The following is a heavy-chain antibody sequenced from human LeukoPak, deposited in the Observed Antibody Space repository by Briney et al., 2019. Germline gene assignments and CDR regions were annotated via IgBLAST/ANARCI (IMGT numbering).Heavy chain of an antibody. CDR2: IYYSGTT. CDR3: ARRSSSWKHWFDP. CDR1: GGSIDSNS. V-gene: IGHV4-59*01. J-gene: IGHJ5*02. D-gene: IGHD6-13*01. Sequence: NSSETLSLTCTVSGGSIDSNSWTWIRQPPGKGLEWIGYIYYSGTTNYNPSLKSRVTMSVDMSKNQFSLKLSSVTAADTAVYYCARRSSSWKHWFDPWGQGTLATVSS.